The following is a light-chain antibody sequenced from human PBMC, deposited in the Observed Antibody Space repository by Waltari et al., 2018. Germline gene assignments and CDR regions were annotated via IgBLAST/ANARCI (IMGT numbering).Light chain of an antibody. CDR2: EVT. J-gene: IGLJ1*01. CDR3: CSYAGLGIYV. V-gene: IGLV2-23*02. Sequence: QSGLTQPASVSGSPGQSIPISCTGTSRGVGNYNLVPWYQQYPGKAPKPMVYEVTKRTSGVSDRFSGSKSGNTASLTIYGLQSEDEADYYCCSYAGLGIYVFGTGTKVTVL. CDR1: SRGVGNYNL.